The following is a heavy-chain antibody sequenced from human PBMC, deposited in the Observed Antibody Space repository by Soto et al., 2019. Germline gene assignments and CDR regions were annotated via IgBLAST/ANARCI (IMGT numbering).Heavy chain of an antibody. Sequence: SGGTFSSYAISWVRQAPGQGLEWMGGIIPIFGTANYAQKFQGRVTITADESTSTAYMELSSLRSEDTAVYYCARVTQGGYVYFDYWGQGTLVTVS. D-gene: IGHD5-12*01. CDR1: GGTFSSYA. CDR3: ARVTQGGYVYFDY. V-gene: IGHV1-69*01. CDR2: IIPIFGTA. J-gene: IGHJ4*02.